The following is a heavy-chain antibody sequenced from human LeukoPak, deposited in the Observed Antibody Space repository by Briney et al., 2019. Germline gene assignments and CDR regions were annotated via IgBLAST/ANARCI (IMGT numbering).Heavy chain of an antibody. D-gene: IGHD3-22*01. CDR3: AKPPYDSSGYYQSTFEY. V-gene: IGHV3-9*01. J-gene: IGHJ4*02. CDR1: GFSFDDYA. CDR2: IGWNGGGI. Sequence: GGSLRLSCAASGFSFDDYAMHWVRQAPGKGLEWVSGIGWNGGGIVYADSVKGRFTISRDNAKNSLYLQMNSLRAEDTAVYYCAKPPYDSSGYYQSTFEYWGQGTLVTVSS.